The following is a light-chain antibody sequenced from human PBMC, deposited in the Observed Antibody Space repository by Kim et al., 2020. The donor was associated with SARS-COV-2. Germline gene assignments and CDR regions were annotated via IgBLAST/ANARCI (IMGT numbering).Light chain of an antibody. CDR1: QSVASSY. Sequence: AVESATLFCRASQSVASSYLAWYQQKPVQAPRLLIYGASSRAIGIPDMFSGSGSGTTFTLTISRLEPEDFGVYYCQQYGSSPPFTFGPGTKVDIK. V-gene: IGKV3-20*01. CDR2: GAS. J-gene: IGKJ3*01. CDR3: QQYGSSPPFT.